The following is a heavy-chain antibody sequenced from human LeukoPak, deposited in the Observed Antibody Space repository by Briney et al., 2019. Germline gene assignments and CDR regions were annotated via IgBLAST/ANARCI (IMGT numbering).Heavy chain of an antibody. CDR1: GFTVSSNY. CDR3: ARAQTYGDSRLLLDY. J-gene: IGHJ4*02. D-gene: IGHD2-21*02. Sequence: GGSLRLSCAASGFTVSSNYMSWVRQAPGKGLEWVSVIYSGGSTYYADSVKGRFTISRDNAKNSQYLQMNSLRVEDTALYYCARAQTYGDSRLLLDYWGQGTLVTVSS. CDR2: IYSGGST. V-gene: IGHV3-66*01.